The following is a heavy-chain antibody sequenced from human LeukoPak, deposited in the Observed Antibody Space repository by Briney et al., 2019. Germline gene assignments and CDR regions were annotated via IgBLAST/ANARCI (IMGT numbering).Heavy chain of an antibody. D-gene: IGHD3-22*01. J-gene: IGHJ3*01. Sequence: SETLSLTCTVSGGSMSPFYWSWIRQSPGKGLEWIGSIYYSGGTNYNPSLQSRVTISIDTSKSQFSLKLTSVTSADTAVYSCARLLDNDISGDPDTFDVWGQGTTVIVSS. CDR2: IYYSGGT. CDR3: ARLLDNDISGDPDTFDV. CDR1: GGSMSPFY. V-gene: IGHV4-59*01.